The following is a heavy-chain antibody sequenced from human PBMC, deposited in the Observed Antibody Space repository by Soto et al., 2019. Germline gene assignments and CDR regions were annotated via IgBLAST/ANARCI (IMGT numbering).Heavy chain of an antibody. CDR2: IYYSGST. CDR3: ARVGRLYYDFWSGYPGPFDF. V-gene: IGHV4-31*03. CDR1: GGSISSCGYY. J-gene: IGHJ4*02. D-gene: IGHD3-3*01. Sequence: SETLSLTCTVSGGSISSCGYYWSWIRQHPGKGLEWIGYIYYSGSTYYNPSLKSRVTISVDTSKNQFSLKLSSVTAADTAVYYCARVGRLYYDFWSGYPGPFDFWGQGTLVTVSS.